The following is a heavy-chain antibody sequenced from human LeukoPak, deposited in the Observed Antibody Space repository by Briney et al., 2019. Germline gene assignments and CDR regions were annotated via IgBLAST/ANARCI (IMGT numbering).Heavy chain of an antibody. D-gene: IGHD1-1*01. V-gene: IGHV4-59*01. J-gene: IGHJ6*03. Sequence: SETLSLTCTVSGGSISSYYWSWIRQPPGKGLEWIGYIYYSGSTNYNPSLKSRDTISVDTSKNQFSLKLSSVTAADTAVYYCARQYNWNGRNYYYYYMDVWGKGTTVTVSS. CDR3: ARQYNWNGRNYYYYYMDV. CDR1: GGSISSYY. CDR2: IYYSGST.